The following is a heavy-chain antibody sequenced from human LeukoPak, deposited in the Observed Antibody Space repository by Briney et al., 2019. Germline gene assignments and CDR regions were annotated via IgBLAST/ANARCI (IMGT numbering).Heavy chain of an antibody. Sequence: GGSLRLSCAASGFTVSSNYMSWVRQAPGKGLEWVSVTYSGDSTYYADSVKGRFTISRDNSKNTLYLQMNSLRAEDTAVYYCAKGGQQLPHAYYFDYWGQGTLVTVSS. D-gene: IGHD6-13*01. CDR1: GFTVSSNY. V-gene: IGHV3-53*01. J-gene: IGHJ4*02. CDR3: AKGGQQLPHAYYFDY. CDR2: TYSGDST.